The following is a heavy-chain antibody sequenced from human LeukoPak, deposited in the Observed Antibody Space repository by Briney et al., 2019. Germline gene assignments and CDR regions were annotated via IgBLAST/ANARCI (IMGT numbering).Heavy chain of an antibody. CDR2: ISAYNGNT. CDR1: GYTFTSYG. CDR3: ARESRYYGSGSYLVDY. V-gene: IGHV1-18*04. Sequence: GASVKVSCKASGYTFTSYGISWVRQAPGQGLEWMGWISAYNGNTNYAQKLQGRVTMTTDTSTSTAYMELRSLRSDDTAVYYCARESRYYGSGSYLVDYWDQGTLVTVSS. D-gene: IGHD3-10*01. J-gene: IGHJ4*02.